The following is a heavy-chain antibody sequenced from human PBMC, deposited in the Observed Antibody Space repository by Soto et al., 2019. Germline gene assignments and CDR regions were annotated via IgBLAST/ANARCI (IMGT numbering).Heavy chain of an antibody. J-gene: IGHJ6*02. D-gene: IGHD3-3*01. CDR1: GYTFTSYG. Sequence: ASVKVSCKASGYTFTSYGISWVRQAPGQGREWLGWISAYNGNTNYAQKLQGRVTMNTDTSTSTAYMELRSLRSDDTAVYYCARGAITIFGVGIADYYYGMDVWGQGTTVTVSS. CDR2: ISAYNGNT. V-gene: IGHV1-18*04. CDR3: ARGAITIFGVGIADYYYGMDV.